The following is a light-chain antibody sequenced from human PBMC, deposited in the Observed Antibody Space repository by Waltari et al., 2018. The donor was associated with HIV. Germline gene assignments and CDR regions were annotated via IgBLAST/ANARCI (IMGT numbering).Light chain of an antibody. Sequence: QSALTQPASVSGSPGQSITISSTGISSDVGTSNSVSWYQQHPVKAPKLIIYEVSNRPSGVSNRFSGSKSGSTASLTISGLQAEDEADYYCSSYTSGNAVLFGGGTKVTVL. CDR3: SSYTSGNAVL. V-gene: IGLV2-14*01. CDR1: SSDVGTSNS. J-gene: IGLJ2*01. CDR2: EVS.